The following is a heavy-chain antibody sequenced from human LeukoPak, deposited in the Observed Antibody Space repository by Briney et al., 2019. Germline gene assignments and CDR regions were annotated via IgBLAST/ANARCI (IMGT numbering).Heavy chain of an antibody. D-gene: IGHD2-2*01. V-gene: IGHV1-2*02. Sequence: ASVKVSCKASGYTFTNYYVHWVRQAPGQGLEWMGYIIPDSGGADYDQRFQGRVTMTRDKSISTVYMELSSLRSDDTALYYCSTEDKYCGSANCGKYWGQGTLVTVSS. CDR1: GYTFTNYY. CDR3: STEDKYCGSANCGKY. J-gene: IGHJ4*02. CDR2: IIPDSGGA.